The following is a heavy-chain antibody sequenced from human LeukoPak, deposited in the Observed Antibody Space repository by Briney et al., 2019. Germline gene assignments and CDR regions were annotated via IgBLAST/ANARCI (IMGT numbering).Heavy chain of an antibody. D-gene: IGHD6-13*01. CDR3: ARDPRSIAAAGAYYYYGMDV. Sequence: GASVTVSCKASGGTFSSYAISWVRQAPGQGLEWMGGIIPIFGTANYAQKFQGRVTITADESTSTAYMELSSLRSEDTAVYYCARDPRSIAAAGAYYYYGMDVWGQGTTVTVSS. J-gene: IGHJ6*02. CDR1: GGTFSSYA. V-gene: IGHV1-69*13. CDR2: IIPIFGTA.